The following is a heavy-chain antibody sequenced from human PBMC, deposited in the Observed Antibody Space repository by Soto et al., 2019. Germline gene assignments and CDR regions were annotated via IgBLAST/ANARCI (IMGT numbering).Heavy chain of an antibody. Sequence: PSXTLSLNCTVSGGSISSYYWSWIRQPPVKGLEWIGYIYYSGSTNYNPSLKSRVTISVDTSKNQFSLKLTSVTAADTAVYYCARDKITGLFDYWGQGTLVTVSS. D-gene: IGHD2-8*02. J-gene: IGHJ4*02. V-gene: IGHV4-59*12. CDR1: GGSISSYY. CDR3: ARDKITGLFDY. CDR2: IYYSGST.